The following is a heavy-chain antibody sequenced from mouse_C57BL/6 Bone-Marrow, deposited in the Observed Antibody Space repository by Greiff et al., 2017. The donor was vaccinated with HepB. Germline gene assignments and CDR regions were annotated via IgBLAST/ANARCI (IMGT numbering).Heavy chain of an antibody. J-gene: IGHJ2*01. D-gene: IGHD2-2*01. Sequence: QVQLQQPGAELVKPGASVKLSCKASGYTFTSYWMQWVKQRPGQGLEWIGEIDPSDSYTNYNQKFKGKATLTVDTSSSTAYMQLSSLTSEDSAVYYCARRGTLLRGYDVDYWGQGTTLTVSS. CDR3: ARRGTLLRGYDVDY. CDR1: GYTFTSYW. CDR2: IDPSDSYT. V-gene: IGHV1-50*01.